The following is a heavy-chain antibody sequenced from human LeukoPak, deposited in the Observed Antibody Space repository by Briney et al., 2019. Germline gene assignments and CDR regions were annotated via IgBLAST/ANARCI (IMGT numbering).Heavy chain of an antibody. J-gene: IGHJ4*02. V-gene: IGHV4-59*08. CDR3: ARQEAGTVGDYFDY. CDR1: GGSISSYY. D-gene: IGHD6-19*01. CDR2: IYYSGST. Sequence: PSETLSLTCTVSGGSISSYYWSWIRQPPGKGLEWIGYIYYSGSTNYNPSLKSRVTISVDTSKNQFSLKLSSVTAADTAVYYCARQEAGTVGDYFDYWGQGTLVTVSS.